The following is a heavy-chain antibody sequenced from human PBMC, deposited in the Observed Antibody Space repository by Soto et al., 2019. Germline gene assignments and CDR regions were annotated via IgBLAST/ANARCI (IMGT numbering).Heavy chain of an antibody. Sequence: TGGSLRLSCAASGFTFSSYSMNWVRQAPGKGLEWVSYISSSSSTIYYADSVKGRFTISRDNAKNSLYLQMNSLRAEDTAVYYCARKKSGGWYGGVYYFDYGGQGTLVTVSP. J-gene: IGHJ4*02. CDR2: ISSSSSTI. V-gene: IGHV3-48*01. D-gene: IGHD6-19*01. CDR3: ARKKSGGWYGGVYYFDY. CDR1: GFTFSSYS.